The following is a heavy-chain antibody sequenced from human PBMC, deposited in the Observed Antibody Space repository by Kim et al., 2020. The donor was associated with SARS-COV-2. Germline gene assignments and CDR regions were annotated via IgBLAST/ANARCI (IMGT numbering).Heavy chain of an antibody. J-gene: IGHJ3*02. CDR3: ARGLLYLFAFDI. V-gene: IGHV4-34*01. D-gene: IGHD2-21*01. Sequence: NYNPSLKSRVTISVDTSKNQFSLKLSSVTAADTAVYYCARGLLYLFAFDIWGQGTMVTVSS.